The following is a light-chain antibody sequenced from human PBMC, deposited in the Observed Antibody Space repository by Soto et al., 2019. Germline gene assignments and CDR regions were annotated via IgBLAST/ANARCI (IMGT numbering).Light chain of an antibody. J-gene: IGLJ1*01. CDR3: LLSYSGALSV. Sequence: QAVVTQEPSLTVSPGGTVTLTCGSSTGAVTSGHYPYWFQQKPGQAPRTLIYDTSNKHSWTPARFSGSLLGGKAALTLSGAQPEDEAEYYCLLSYSGALSVFGTRTKVTVL. V-gene: IGLV7-46*01. CDR1: TGAVTSGHY. CDR2: DTS.